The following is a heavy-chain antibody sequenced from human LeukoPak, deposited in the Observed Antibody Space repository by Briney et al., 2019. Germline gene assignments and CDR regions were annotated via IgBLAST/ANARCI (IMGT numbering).Heavy chain of an antibody. CDR3: AREGISVATTRPFDY. Sequence: SVKVSCKASGGTFSSYAISWVRQAPGQGLEWMGRIIPILGIANYAQKFRGRVTITADKSTSTAYMELSSLRSEDTAVYYCAREGISVATTRPFDYWGQGTLVTVSS. V-gene: IGHV1-69*04. CDR1: GGTFSSYA. D-gene: IGHD5-12*01. J-gene: IGHJ4*02. CDR2: IIPILGIA.